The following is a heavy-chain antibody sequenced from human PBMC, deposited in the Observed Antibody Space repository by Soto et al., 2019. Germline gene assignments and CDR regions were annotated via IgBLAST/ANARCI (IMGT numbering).Heavy chain of an antibody. Sequence: QVQLQESGPGLVKPSETLSLTCTVSSDSIAGENWWSWVRQPPGMGLEWIGEIFHTGGTNYNPSLKGRVTMEVYKSKNHFSLKLISATAADTAVYYCARVFSSGSGWMYYFDFWGQGTLVSVSS. CDR1: SDSIAGENW. D-gene: IGHD6-25*01. CDR2: IFHTGGT. CDR3: ARVFSSGSGWMYYFDF. V-gene: IGHV4-4*02. J-gene: IGHJ4*02.